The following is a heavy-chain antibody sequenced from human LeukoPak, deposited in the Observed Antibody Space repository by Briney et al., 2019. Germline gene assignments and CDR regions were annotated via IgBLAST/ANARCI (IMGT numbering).Heavy chain of an antibody. Sequence: GGSLRLSCAASGFTFGSYAVSWVRQAPGKGLEWVSTISGSGSSTYYADSVKGRFTISRDNSKNTLYLQMNSLRAEDTALYYCAKGPYFDTSGYDVSWGQGTLVTVSS. J-gene: IGHJ4*02. V-gene: IGHV3-23*01. D-gene: IGHD3-22*01. CDR3: AKGPYFDTSGYDVS. CDR2: ISGSGSST. CDR1: GFTFGSYA.